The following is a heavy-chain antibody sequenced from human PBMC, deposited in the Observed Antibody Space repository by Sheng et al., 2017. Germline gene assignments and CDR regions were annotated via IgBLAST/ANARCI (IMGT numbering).Heavy chain of an antibody. CDR2: IYHSGST. CDR3: ARAYGSGNIWFDP. CDR1: GYSISSGYY. J-gene: IGHJ5*02. V-gene: IGHV4-38-2*02. D-gene: IGHD3-10*01. Sequence: QVQLQESGPGLVKPSETLSLTCTVSGYSISSGYYWGWIRQPPGKGLEWIGSIYHSGSTYYNPSLKSRVTISVDTSKNQFSLKLSSVTAADTAVYYCARAYGSGNIWFDPWGQGTLVTVSS.